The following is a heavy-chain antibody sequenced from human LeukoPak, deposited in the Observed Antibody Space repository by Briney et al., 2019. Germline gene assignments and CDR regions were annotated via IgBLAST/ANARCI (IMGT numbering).Heavy chain of an antibody. D-gene: IGHD3-22*01. CDR3: ARDDSSLYNWFDP. CDR1: GFTFSSYW. J-gene: IGHJ5*02. Sequence: GGSLRLSCAASGFTFSSYWMSWVRQAPGKGLEWVANIKQDGSEKYYVDSVKGRFTISRDNAKNSLYLQMNSLGAEDTAVYYCARDDSSLYNWFDPWGQGTLVTVSS. V-gene: IGHV3-7*03. CDR2: IKQDGSEK.